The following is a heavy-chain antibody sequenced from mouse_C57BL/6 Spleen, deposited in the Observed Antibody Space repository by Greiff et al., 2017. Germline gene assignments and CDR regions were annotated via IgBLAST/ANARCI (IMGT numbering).Heavy chain of an antibody. Sequence: QVHVKQPGAELVRPGSSVKLSCKASGYTFTSYWMDWVKQRPGQGLEWIGNIYPSDSETHYNQKFKDKATLTVDKSSSTAYMQLSSLTSEDSAVYYCARRGYYSNYPLAYWGQGTLVTVSA. J-gene: IGHJ3*01. CDR2: IYPSDSET. CDR3: ARRGYYSNYPLAY. D-gene: IGHD2-5*01. V-gene: IGHV1-61*01. CDR1: GYTFTSYW.